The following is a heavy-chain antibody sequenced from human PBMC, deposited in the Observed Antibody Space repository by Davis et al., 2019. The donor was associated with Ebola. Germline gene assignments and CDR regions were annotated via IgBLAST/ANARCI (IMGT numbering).Heavy chain of an antibody. V-gene: IGHV3-30*18. D-gene: IGHD3-10*01. Sequence: GGSLRLSCAASGFVFRSYVMSWVRRAPGKGLEWVAVISYDGSNKYYADSVKGRFTISRDNSKNTLYLQMNSLRAEDTAVYYCAKDYYGSGRPLDYWGQGTLVTVSS. CDR1: GFVFRSYV. J-gene: IGHJ4*02. CDR2: ISYDGSNK. CDR3: AKDYYGSGRPLDY.